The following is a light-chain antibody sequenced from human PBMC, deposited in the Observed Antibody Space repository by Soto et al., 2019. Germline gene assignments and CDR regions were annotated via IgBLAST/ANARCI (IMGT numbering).Light chain of an antibody. J-gene: IGKJ1*01. CDR2: KAS. CDR1: QSISYW. V-gene: IGKV1-5*03. Sequence: DIQMTQSPSTLSASVGDRVTITCRASQSISYWLAWYQQKPGKAPNLLIYKASSLKSGVPSRFIGSGSGTEFTLTISSLQADDFATYYCQQYNRYSWTFGQGTKVEIK. CDR3: QQYNRYSWT.